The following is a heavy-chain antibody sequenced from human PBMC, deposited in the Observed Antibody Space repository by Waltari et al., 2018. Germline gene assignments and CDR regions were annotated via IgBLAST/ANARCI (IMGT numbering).Heavy chain of an antibody. Sequence: EVQLLDSGGGLVQTGGSRRLSCAASGFTFTMFAMSWVRQVPGRGLGWVAGISSRGFDTFYADSVKGRFTVSRDNSKNMLFLEMNNLRADDTGVYYCAKDLGSTSVPYYFDYWGQGTKVTVSS. D-gene: IGHD3-16*01. CDR2: ISSRGFDT. CDR1: GFTFTMFA. V-gene: IGHV3-23*01. J-gene: IGHJ4*02. CDR3: AKDLGSTSVPYYFDY.